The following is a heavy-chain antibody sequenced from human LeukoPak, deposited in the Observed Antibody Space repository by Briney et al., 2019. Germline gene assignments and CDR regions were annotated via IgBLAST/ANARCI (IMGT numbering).Heavy chain of an antibody. CDR3: ARDGWFGEAYSYYYYMDV. D-gene: IGHD3-10*01. Sequence: GGSLRLSCAASGFTLSNYAIHWVRQAPGKGLEYVSAISRNGDSTFYANSVEGRFTISRDNSKNTLYLQMGGLRTEDMAVYYCARDGWFGEAYSYYYYMDVWGKGTTVTVSS. CDR2: ISRNGDST. CDR1: GFTLSNYA. V-gene: IGHV3-64*01. J-gene: IGHJ6*03.